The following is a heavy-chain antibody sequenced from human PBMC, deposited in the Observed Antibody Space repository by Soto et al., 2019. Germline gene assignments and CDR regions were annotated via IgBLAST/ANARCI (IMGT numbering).Heavy chain of an antibody. CDR1: GGSISSYY. D-gene: IGHD6-13*01. V-gene: IGHV4-59*01. CDR3: ARDGVAAAGRAGHYYYGMDV. CDR2: IYYSGST. Sequence: KPSETLSLTCTVSGGSISSYYWSWIRQPPGKGLEWIGYIYYSGSTNYNPSLKSRVTISVDTSKNQFSLKLSSVTAADTAVYYCARDGVAAAGRAGHYYYGMDVWGQGTTVTVSS. J-gene: IGHJ6*02.